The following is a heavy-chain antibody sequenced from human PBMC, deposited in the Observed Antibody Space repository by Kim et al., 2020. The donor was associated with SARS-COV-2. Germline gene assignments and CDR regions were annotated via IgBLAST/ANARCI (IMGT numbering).Heavy chain of an antibody. D-gene: IGHD6-13*01. CDR2: ISWNSGSI. J-gene: IGHJ4*02. CDR3: TKGRVFAGYSNSGAFGY. V-gene: IGHV3-9*01. Sequence: GGSLRLSCAASGFTFGDYAMHWVRQAPGKGLEWVSGISWNSGSIGYADSVKGRFTISRDNAKNFLYLQMNCLRAEDTALYYCTKGRVFAGYSNSGAFGYWGQGTLVTISS. CDR1: GFTFGDYA.